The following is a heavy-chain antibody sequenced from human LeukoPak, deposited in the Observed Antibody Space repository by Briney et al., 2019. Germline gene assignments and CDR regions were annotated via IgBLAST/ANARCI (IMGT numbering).Heavy chain of an antibody. Sequence: SETLSLTCAVYGGSFSGYYWNWIRQPPGKGLEWIGEINHSGSTNYNPSLKSRVTISVDTSKNQFSLKLSSVTAADTAVYYCARHNIAARAFDYWGQGTLVTVSS. V-gene: IGHV4-34*01. CDR1: GGSFSGYY. J-gene: IGHJ4*02. D-gene: IGHD6-6*01. CDR2: INHSGST. CDR3: ARHNIAARAFDY.